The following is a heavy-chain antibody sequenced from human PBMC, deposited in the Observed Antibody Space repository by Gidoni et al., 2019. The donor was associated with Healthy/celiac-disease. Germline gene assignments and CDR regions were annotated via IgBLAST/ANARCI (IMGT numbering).Heavy chain of an antibody. D-gene: IGHD3-22*01. Sequence: EVQLLESGGGLVQPGGSLRLSCAASGFTFSSYAMSWVRQAPGKGLEWVSAISGSGGSTYYADSVKGRFTISRDNSKNTLYLQMNSLRAEDTAVYYCADTGGYYLDAFDIWGQGTMVTVSS. CDR1: GFTFSSYA. J-gene: IGHJ3*02. V-gene: IGHV3-23*01. CDR3: ADTGGYYLDAFDI. CDR2: ISGSGGST.